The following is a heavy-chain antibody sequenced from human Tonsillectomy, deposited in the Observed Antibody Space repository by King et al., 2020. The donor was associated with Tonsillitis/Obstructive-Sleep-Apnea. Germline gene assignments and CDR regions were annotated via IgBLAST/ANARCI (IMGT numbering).Heavy chain of an antibody. D-gene: IGHD3-3*01. Sequence: QLQESGPGLVKPSETLSLTCTVSGGSISSYYWSWIRQPPGKGLEWIGYIYYSGSTNYNPSLKSRVTISLDTSKNQFSLKLSSVTAADTAVYYCAGYPCKARSGSSGWFDPWGQGTLVTVSS. CDR3: AGYPCKARSGSSGWFDP. CDR1: GGSISSYY. V-gene: IGHV4-59*01. CDR2: IYYSGST. J-gene: IGHJ5*02.